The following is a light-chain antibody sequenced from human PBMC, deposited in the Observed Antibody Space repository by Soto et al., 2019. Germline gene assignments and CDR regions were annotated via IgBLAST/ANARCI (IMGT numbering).Light chain of an antibody. V-gene: IGLV2-14*01. CDR1: SSDLAIYNY. CDR2: QVT. CDR3: SSYTDSSNYG. Sequence: QSALTQPASVSGSPGQSITISCTGTSSDLAIYNYVSWYQQQPGKAPNLMIYQVTNRPSGVSNRFSGSRSGNTASLTISGLQAEDEADYYCSSYTDSSNYGFGTGNKLTVL. J-gene: IGLJ1*01.